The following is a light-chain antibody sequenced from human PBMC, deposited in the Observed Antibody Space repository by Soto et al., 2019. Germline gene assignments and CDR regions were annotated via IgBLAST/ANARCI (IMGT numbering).Light chain of an antibody. CDR3: QHYGSSPYT. V-gene: IGKV3-20*01. Sequence: EIVLTQSPGTLSLSLGERATLSCRASQSITSLYLAWYQQKPGQAPRLLIYDASNRATGIPVRFSESGSGTDFALTSSRLEPEDFAVYYCQHYGSSPYTFGQGTKLEIK. CDR1: QSITSLY. J-gene: IGKJ2*01. CDR2: DAS.